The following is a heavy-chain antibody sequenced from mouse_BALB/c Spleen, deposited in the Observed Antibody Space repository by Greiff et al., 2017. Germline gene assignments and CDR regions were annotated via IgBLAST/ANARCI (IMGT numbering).Heavy chain of an antibody. D-gene: IGHD2-4*01. J-gene: IGHJ4*01. Sequence: VHLVESGAELARPGASVKMSCKASGYTFTSYTMHWVKQRPGQGLEWIGYINPSSGYTNYNQKFKDKATLTADKSSSTAYMQLSSLTSEDSAVYYCARSPMITNAMDYWGQGTSVTVSS. CDR3: ARSPMITNAMDY. V-gene: IGHV1-4*01. CDR1: GYTFTSYT. CDR2: INPSSGYT.